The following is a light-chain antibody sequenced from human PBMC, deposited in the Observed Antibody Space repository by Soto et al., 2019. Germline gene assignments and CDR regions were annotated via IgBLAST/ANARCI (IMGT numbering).Light chain of an antibody. J-gene: IGKJ3*01. CDR2: GAS. CDR3: QQYISWPT. CDR1: QSVSSY. Sequence: EILMTQSPATLSVSPGEGVTLSCRASQSVSSYLAWYQQKPGQAPRLLIYGASSRATGIPASFSGSGSGTEFTLTISSLQSEDFAVYYCQQYISWPTFGPGTKVDIK. V-gene: IGKV3-15*01.